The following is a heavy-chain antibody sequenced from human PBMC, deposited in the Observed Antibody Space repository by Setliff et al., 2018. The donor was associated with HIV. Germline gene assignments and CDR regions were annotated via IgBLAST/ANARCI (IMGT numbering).Heavy chain of an antibody. CDR2: IYFTGSS. Sequence: SETLSLTCTVSGGSISTYYWSWIRQPPGKGLEWIGSIYFTGSSDNNPSLKSRVTLSVDTSKHQFSLNLSSVTAADTAVYYCARVACSSTSCPRRYAFDMWGQGTMVTVSS. CDR3: ARVACSSTSCPRRYAFDM. V-gene: IGHV4-59*01. J-gene: IGHJ3*02. CDR1: GGSISTYY. D-gene: IGHD2-2*01.